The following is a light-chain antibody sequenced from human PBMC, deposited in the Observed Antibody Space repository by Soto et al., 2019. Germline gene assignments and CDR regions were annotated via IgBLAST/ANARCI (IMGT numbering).Light chain of an antibody. CDR1: SGDIGGYNY. V-gene: IGLV2-8*01. CDR3: TSHAGSNNYV. Sequence: QSALTQPASVSGSPGQSITISCTGTSGDIGGYNYVSWYQQHPGKAPKLIISEVSKRPSGVPDRFSGSKSGNTASLTVSGLQAEDEADYYCTSHAGSNNYVFGTGTKVTVL. J-gene: IGLJ1*01. CDR2: EVS.